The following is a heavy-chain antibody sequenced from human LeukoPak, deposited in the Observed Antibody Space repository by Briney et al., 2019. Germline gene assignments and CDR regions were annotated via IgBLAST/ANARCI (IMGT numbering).Heavy chain of an antibody. D-gene: IGHD3-9*01. J-gene: IGHJ6*03. CDR3: AREYYDILTGYSSFEDYYYMDV. CDR1: GFTFNSYG. Sequence: GGSLRLSCAASGFTFNSYGMHWVRQAPGKGLEWVANIKQDGSEKYYVDSVEGRFTISRDNAKNSLYLQMNSLRAEDTAVYYCAREYYDILTGYSSFEDYYYMDVWGKGTTVTISS. CDR2: IKQDGSEK. V-gene: IGHV3-7*01.